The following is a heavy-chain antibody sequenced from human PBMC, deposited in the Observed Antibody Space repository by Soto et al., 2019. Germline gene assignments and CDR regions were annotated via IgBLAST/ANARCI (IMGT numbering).Heavy chain of an antibody. J-gene: IGHJ6*02. Sequence: QVQLQESGPGLVKPSQTLSLTCTVSGGSISSGGYYWSWIRQHPGKGLEWIGYIYYSGSTYYNPSLKSRVTISVDTSKNQFSLKLSSVTAADTDVYYCARVCGGDCHYGMDVWGQGTTVTLSS. D-gene: IGHD2-21*02. CDR1: GGSISSGGYY. V-gene: IGHV4-31*03. CDR3: ARVCGGDCHYGMDV. CDR2: IYYSGST.